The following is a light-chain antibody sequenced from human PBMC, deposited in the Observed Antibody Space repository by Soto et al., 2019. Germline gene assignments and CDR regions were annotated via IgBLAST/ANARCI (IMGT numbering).Light chain of an antibody. CDR3: QDYYTSPCP. Sequence: DIVMTQSPDSLAVSLGDRATINCKSSQSLLYRSDNRNYLAWYQQKTGQPPKLLMYFASTRESGVPDRFSANGSGTYSTLPISSPQAEDEAVYYCQDYYTSPCPFGPGT. CDR1: QSLLYRSDNRNY. V-gene: IGKV4-1*01. J-gene: IGKJ3*01. CDR2: FAS.